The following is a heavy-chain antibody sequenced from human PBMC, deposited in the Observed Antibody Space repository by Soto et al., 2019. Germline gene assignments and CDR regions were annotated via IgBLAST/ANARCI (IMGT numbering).Heavy chain of an antibody. CDR3: ARENPSYSFYYYYGMDV. V-gene: IGHV4-31*03. CDR2: IYYSGST. D-gene: IGHD2-15*01. Sequence: VSLTCTVCGGSISSYYWSWIRQHPGKGLEWIGYIYYSGSTYYNPSLKSRVTISVDTSKKQFSLKLSSVTAADTAVYYCARENPSYSFYYYYGMDVWGQGTTVTVSS. J-gene: IGHJ6*02. CDR1: GGSISSYY.